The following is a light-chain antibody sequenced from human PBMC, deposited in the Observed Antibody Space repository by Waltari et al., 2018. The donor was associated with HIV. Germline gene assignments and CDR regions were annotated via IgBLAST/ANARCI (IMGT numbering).Light chain of an antibody. J-gene: IGKJ2*01. CDR2: DAS. Sequence: EIVLTQSPGTLSLSPGERATLSCRASQSVSSSYLAWYQQKPGQTPRLLIYDASNRATVIPDRFSGSGSGTDFTLTISRLEPEDFAVYSCQQYGSSPYTFGQGTKLEIK. CDR3: QQYGSSPYT. CDR1: QSVSSSY. V-gene: IGKV3-20*01.